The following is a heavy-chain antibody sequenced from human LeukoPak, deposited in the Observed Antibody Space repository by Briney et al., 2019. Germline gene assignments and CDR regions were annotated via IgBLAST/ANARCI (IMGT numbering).Heavy chain of an antibody. V-gene: IGHV1-2*02. CDR2: INPNSGGT. D-gene: IGHD3-16*01. Sequence: ASVKVSCKASGYTFTGYYMHWVRQSPGQGLEWMGWINPNSGGTNYAQKFQGRVTMTRDTSISTAYMELSRLRSDDTAVDYCARDWGGSSLDYWGQGTLVTVSS. CDR1: GYTFTGYY. J-gene: IGHJ4*02. CDR3: ARDWGGSSLDY.